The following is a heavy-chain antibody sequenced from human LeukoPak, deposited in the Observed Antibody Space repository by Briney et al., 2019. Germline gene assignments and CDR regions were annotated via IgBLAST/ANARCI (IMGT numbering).Heavy chain of an antibody. D-gene: IGHD5-24*01. J-gene: IGHJ5*02. CDR1: GYSISSGYY. CDR3: ARGFVGDGYNSP. Sequence: SETLSLTCAVSGYSISSGYYWGWIRQPPGKGLEWIGSIYHSGSTYYNPSLKSRVTISVDTSKNQFSLKLSSVTAADTAVYYCARGFVGDGYNSPWGQGTPVTVSS. V-gene: IGHV4-38-2*01. CDR2: IYHSGST.